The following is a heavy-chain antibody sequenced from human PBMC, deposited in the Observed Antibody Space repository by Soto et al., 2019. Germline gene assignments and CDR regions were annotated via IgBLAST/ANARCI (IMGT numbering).Heavy chain of an antibody. CDR1: GFTVSSNY. J-gene: IGHJ4*02. D-gene: IGHD6-13*01. Sequence: GGSLRLACAASGFTVSSNYMSWVRQAPGKGLEWVSVIYSGGSTYYADSVKGRFTISRHNSKNTLYLQMNSLRAEDTAVYYCARHALSPGIAAAGSLYFDYWGQGTLVTVSS. V-gene: IGHV3-53*04. CDR3: ARHALSPGIAAAGSLYFDY. CDR2: IYSGGST.